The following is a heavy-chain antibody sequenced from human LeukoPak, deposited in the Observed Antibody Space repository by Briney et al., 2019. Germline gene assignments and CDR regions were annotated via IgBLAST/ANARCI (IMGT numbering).Heavy chain of an antibody. CDR3: AKASGHYYFDH. V-gene: IGHV3-33*06. CDR1: GFTFNHYA. CDR2: IWSDGNTQ. Sequence: GGSLRLSCAASGFTFNHYAMQWVRQAPGEGLEWVAVIWSDGNTQYYADSVRGRFTVSRDNSKNTLYLQMNSLRAEDTAVYYCAKASGHYYFDHWGQGTLVTVSS. J-gene: IGHJ4*02. D-gene: IGHD6-19*01.